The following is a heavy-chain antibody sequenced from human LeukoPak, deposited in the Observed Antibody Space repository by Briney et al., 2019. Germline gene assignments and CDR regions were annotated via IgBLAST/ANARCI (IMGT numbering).Heavy chain of an antibody. J-gene: IGHJ6*04. D-gene: IGHD3-10*01. CDR3: ARGSVLLWFGELSHGMDV. CDR2: INHSGST. V-gene: IGHV4-34*01. Sequence: SETLSLTCAVYGGSFSGYYWSWLRQPPGKGLEWIGEINHSGSTNYNPSLKRRVTISVDTSKNQFSLKLSSVTAADTDVYYCARGSVLLWFGELSHGMDVWGKGTTVTVSS. CDR1: GGSFSGYY.